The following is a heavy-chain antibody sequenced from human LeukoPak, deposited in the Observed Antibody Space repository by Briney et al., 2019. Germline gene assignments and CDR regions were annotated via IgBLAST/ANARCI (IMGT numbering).Heavy chain of an antibody. CDR3: ARLNRNFWSGYYRARWFDP. CDR1: GGSISSSSYY. J-gene: IGHJ5*02. CDR2: IYYSGST. Sequence: SETLSLTCTVSGGSISSSSYYWGWIRQPPGKGLEWIGSIYYSGSTYYNPSLKSRVTISVDTSKNQFSLKLGSVTAADTAVYYCARLNRNFWSGYYRARWFDPWGQGTLVTVSS. D-gene: IGHD3-3*01. V-gene: IGHV4-39*07.